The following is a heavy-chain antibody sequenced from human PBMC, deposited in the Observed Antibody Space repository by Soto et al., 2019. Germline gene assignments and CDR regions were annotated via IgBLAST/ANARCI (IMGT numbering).Heavy chain of an antibody. D-gene: IGHD3-10*01. J-gene: IGHJ4*02. Sequence: PGGSLRLSCAASGFTFSSYGMHWVRQAPGKGLEWVAVISYDGSNKYYADSVKGRFTISRDNSKNTLYLQMNSLRAEDTAVYYCAKQTYYYGSGSYSAFDYWGQGTLVTVSS. V-gene: IGHV3-30*18. CDR3: AKQTYYYGSGSYSAFDY. CDR1: GFTFSSYG. CDR2: ISYDGSNK.